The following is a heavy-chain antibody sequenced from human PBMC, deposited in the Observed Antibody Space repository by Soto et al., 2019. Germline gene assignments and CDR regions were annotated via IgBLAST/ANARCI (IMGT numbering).Heavy chain of an antibody. V-gene: IGHV1-69*12. CDR2: IIPIFGTA. D-gene: IGHD1-26*01. J-gene: IGHJ4*02. Sequence: QVQLVQSGAEVKKPGSSVKVSCKASGGTFSSYAISWVRQAPGQGLEWMGGIIPIFGTANYAQKFQGRVTIXXDXSXXTAYMELSSLRSEDTAVYYCASGGPYSGDLWSTDYWGQGTLVTVSS. CDR3: ASGGPYSGDLWSTDY. CDR1: GGTFSSYA.